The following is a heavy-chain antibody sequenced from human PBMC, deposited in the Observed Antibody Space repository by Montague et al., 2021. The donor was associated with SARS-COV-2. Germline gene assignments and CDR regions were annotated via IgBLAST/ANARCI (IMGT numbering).Heavy chain of an antibody. Sequence: SETLSLTCAVSGASTNSNSYYWGWIRQPPGKGLEWIGSISYTGSTYYNPSLKSRVTISVDTSRNQFSLRLSSVTAADTSAYYCARLPLVSSWSRAAGYYYYGMDVWGQGTTVTVSS. J-gene: IGHJ6*02. CDR3: ARLPLVSSWSRAAGYYYYGMDV. CDR2: ISYTGST. D-gene: IGHD6-13*01. CDR1: GASTNSNSYY. V-gene: IGHV4-39*01.